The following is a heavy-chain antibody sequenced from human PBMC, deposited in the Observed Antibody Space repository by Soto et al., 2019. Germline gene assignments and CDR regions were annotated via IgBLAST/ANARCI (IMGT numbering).Heavy chain of an antibody. J-gene: IGHJ6*02. V-gene: IGHV4-59*08. D-gene: IGHD2-15*01. CDR1: GASIISYY. Sequence: SETLSLTCTVSGASIISYYWSWIRQPPGKGLEWIGYIYYSGSTNYNPSLKSRVTISVDTSKNQFSLRLSSVTAADTAVYHCARQMFIGGMDVWGQGTTVTVS. CDR2: IYYSGST. CDR3: ARQMFIGGMDV.